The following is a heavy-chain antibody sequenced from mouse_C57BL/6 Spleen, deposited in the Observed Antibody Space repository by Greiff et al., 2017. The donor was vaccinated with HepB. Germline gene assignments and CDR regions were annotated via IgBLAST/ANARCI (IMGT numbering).Heavy chain of an antibody. CDR2: ISSGGSYT. D-gene: IGHD1-1*01. Sequence: EVQLQESGGDLVKPGGSLKLSCAASGFTFSSYGMSWVRQTPDKRLEWVATISSGGSYTYYPDSVKGRFTISRDNAKNTLYLQMSSLKSEDTAMYYCARQDHYYGSSDWYFDVWGTGTTVTVSS. CDR1: GFTFSSYG. CDR3: ARQDHYYGSSDWYFDV. J-gene: IGHJ1*03. V-gene: IGHV5-6*01.